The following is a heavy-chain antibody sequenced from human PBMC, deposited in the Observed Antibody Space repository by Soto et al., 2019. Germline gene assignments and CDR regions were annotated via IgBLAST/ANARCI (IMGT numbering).Heavy chain of an antibody. CDR2: IIPILGIA. CDR1: GGTFSSYT. V-gene: IGHV1-69*02. CDR3: ARLDPYYYYGMDV. Sequence: SVKVSCKASGGTFSSYTISWVRQAPGQGLEWMGRIIPILGIANYAQKFQGRVTITRDTSASTAYMELSSLRSEDTAVYYCARLDPYYYYGMDVWGQGTTVTVSS. J-gene: IGHJ6*02.